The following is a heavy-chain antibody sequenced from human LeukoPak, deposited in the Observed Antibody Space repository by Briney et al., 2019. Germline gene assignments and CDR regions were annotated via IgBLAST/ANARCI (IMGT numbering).Heavy chain of an antibody. Sequence: GGSLRLSCSASGFIFSSYAMHWVRQAPGKGLEYVSGISRNGARTDYAESVKGRFTISRDDSKNTLYLQMGSLRVEDMAVFYCVRSYDILAGLMDVWGKGTTVTISS. CDR1: GFIFSSYA. V-gene: IGHV3-64*02. D-gene: IGHD3-9*01. J-gene: IGHJ6*03. CDR2: ISRNGART. CDR3: VRSYDILAGLMDV.